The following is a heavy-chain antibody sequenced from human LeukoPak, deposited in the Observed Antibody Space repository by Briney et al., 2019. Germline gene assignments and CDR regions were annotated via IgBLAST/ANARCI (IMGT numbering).Heavy chain of an antibody. CDR2: TNHSGST. V-gene: IGHV4-34*01. J-gene: IGHJ3*02. CDR3: ARRIQLWYRLDAFDI. CDR1: GGSFSGYY. Sequence: SETLSLTCAVYGGSFSGYYWSWIRQPPGKGLGWIGETNHSGSTNYNPSLKSRVTISVDTSKNQFSLKLSSVTAADTAVYYCARRIQLWYRLDAFDIWGQGTMVTVSS. D-gene: IGHD5-18*01.